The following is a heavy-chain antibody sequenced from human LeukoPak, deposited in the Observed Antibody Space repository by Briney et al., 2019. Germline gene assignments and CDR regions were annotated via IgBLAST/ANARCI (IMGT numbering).Heavy chain of an antibody. CDR3: ARAHYGSGNYFDY. Sequence: SETLSLTCIVSGGSISSGGYYWSWIRQHLGKGLEWIGYIYYSGNTYYNPSLKSRVTISVDTSKNQFSLKLSSVTAADTAVYYCARAHYGSGNYFDYWGQGTLVTVSS. CDR1: GGSISSGGYY. D-gene: IGHD3-10*01. V-gene: IGHV4-31*03. CDR2: IYYSGNT. J-gene: IGHJ4*02.